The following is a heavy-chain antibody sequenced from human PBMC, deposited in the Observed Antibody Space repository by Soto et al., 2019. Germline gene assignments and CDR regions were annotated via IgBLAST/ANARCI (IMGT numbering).Heavy chain of an antibody. Sequence: QVHLVQSGAEVKKPGASVKVSCKGSGYTFTSYGITWVRQAPGQGLEWMGWISARNGGTDYAQKLQGRVTVTRDTSTSTAYMELRSLRSDDTAVYYCARGRYGDYWGQGALVTVSS. CDR2: ISARNGGT. J-gene: IGHJ4*02. D-gene: IGHD1-1*01. V-gene: IGHV1-18*01. CDR1: GYTFTSYG. CDR3: ARGRYGDY.